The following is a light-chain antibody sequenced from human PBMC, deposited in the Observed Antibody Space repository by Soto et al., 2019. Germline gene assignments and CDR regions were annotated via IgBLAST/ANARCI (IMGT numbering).Light chain of an antibody. V-gene: IGKV3-15*01. J-gene: IGKJ4*01. CDR2: GAS. CDR1: QSVSSY. Sequence: EIVMTQSPATLSVSPGERATLSCRASQSVSSYLAWYQQKPGQAPRLLISGASTRATGIPARFSGSGSGTEFTLTISSLQSEDFAVYYCQQYDNWPPLTFGGGTKVQIK. CDR3: QQYDNWPPLT.